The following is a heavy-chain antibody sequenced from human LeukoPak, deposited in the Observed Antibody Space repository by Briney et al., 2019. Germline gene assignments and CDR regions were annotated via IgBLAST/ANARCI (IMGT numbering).Heavy chain of an antibody. J-gene: IGHJ6*02. Sequence: GRSLRLSCAASGFTFDDYAMHWVRQAPGEGLEWVSGISWNSGSMGYADSVKGRFTISRDNAKNSLYLQMNSLRAEDTALYYCAKDEASYGDYVYGMDVWGQGTTVTVSS. CDR1: GFTFDDYA. CDR3: AKDEASYGDYVYGMDV. D-gene: IGHD4-17*01. CDR2: ISWNSGSM. V-gene: IGHV3-9*01.